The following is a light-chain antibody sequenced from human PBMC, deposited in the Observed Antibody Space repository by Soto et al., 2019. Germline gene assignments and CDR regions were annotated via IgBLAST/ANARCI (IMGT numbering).Light chain of an antibody. CDR2: SQS. CDR1: ANIPNS. Sequence: DMQMTQAPSSLSPSVGGRVNITCRASANIPNSLNWYQQKPGKAPKLLISSQSSMQSVVPSRFRGTGSGIDFTLTISSVQPEDFESYYCHQGYSTPSITFGQGTRLE. V-gene: IGKV1-39*01. J-gene: IGKJ5*01. CDR3: HQGYSTPSIT.